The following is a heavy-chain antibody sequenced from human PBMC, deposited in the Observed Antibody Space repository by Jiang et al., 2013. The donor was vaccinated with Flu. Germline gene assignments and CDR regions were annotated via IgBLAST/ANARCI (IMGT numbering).Heavy chain of an antibody. CDR1: GGSISSSSYY. CDR2: IYYSGST. CDR3: ARDSAARRSGAFDI. V-gene: IGHV4-39*07. D-gene: IGHD6-6*01. Sequence: GPGLVKPSETLSLTCTVSGGSISSSSYYWGWIRQPPGKGLEWIGSIYYSGSTYYNPSLKSRVTISVDTSKNQFSLKLSSVTAADTAVYYCARDSAARRSGAFDIWGQGTMVTVSS. J-gene: IGHJ3*02.